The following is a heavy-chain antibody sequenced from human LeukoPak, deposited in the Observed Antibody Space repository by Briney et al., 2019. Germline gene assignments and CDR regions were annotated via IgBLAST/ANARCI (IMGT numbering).Heavy chain of an antibody. CDR1: GFTFSSYA. CDR2: ISGSGGST. CDR3: AKDIYYYDSSGSKHAFDI. D-gene: IGHD3-22*01. V-gene: IGHV3-23*01. J-gene: IGHJ3*02. Sequence: PGGSLRLSCAASGFTFSSYAMSWVRQAPGKGLEWVSAISGSGGSTYYADSVKGRFTISRDNSKNTLYLQMNSLRAEDTALYYCAKDIYYYDSSGSKHAFDIWGQGTMVTVSS.